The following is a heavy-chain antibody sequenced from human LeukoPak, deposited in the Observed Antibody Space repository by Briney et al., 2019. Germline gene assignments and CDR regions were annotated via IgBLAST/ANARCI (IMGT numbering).Heavy chain of an antibody. CDR3: AREQWLQSYYFDY. J-gene: IGHJ4*02. CDR2: IYYSGST. D-gene: IGHD6-19*01. CDR1: GGSISSYY. V-gene: IGHV4-59*01. Sequence: SETLSLTCTVSGGSISSYYWSWIRQPPGKGLEWIGYIYYSGSTNYNPSLKSRVTISVDTSKNQFSLKLISVTAADTAVYYCAREQWLQSYYFDYWGQGTLVTVSS.